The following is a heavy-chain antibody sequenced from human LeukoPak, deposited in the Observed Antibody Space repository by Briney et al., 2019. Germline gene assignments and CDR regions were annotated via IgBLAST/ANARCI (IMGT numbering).Heavy chain of an antibody. CDR1: GGSFGDYY. V-gene: IGHV4-34*01. D-gene: IGHD6-19*01. CDR3: ATYSTGFDI. J-gene: IGHJ3*02. CDR2: INHRGST. Sequence: SETLSLTCAVYGGSFGDYYWTWIRQPPGKGLEWIGEINHRGSTHYNPSLKSRVIISVDTSKKQFSLKLSSVTAADTAVYYCATYSTGFDIWGQGTVVTVSS.